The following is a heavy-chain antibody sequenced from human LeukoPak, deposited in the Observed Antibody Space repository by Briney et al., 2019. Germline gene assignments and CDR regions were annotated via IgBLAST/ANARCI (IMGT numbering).Heavy chain of an antibody. D-gene: IGHD2-2*01. Sequence: ASVKVSCKASGYTFTSYYMHWVRQAPGQGLEWMGIINPSGGSTSYAQKFQGRVTMTRNTSISTAYMELSSLRSEDTAVYYCARVVPAAMSDYYYMDVWGKGTTVTISS. J-gene: IGHJ6*03. CDR1: GYTFTSYY. V-gene: IGHV1-46*01. CDR3: ARVVPAAMSDYYYMDV. CDR2: INPSGGST.